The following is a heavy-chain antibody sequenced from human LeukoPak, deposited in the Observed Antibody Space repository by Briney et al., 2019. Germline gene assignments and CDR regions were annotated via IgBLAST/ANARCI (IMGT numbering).Heavy chain of an antibody. J-gene: IGHJ4*02. D-gene: IGHD3-22*01. CDR2: IIPILGIA. CDR1: GGTFSSYA. V-gene: IGHV1-69*04. Sequence: SVKVSCKASGGTFSSYAISWVRQAPGQGLEWMGRIIPILGIANYAQKFQGRVTITADKPTSTAYMELSSLRSEDTAVYYCARDPRDSSGSLFDYWGQGTLVTVSS. CDR3: ARDPRDSSGSLFDY.